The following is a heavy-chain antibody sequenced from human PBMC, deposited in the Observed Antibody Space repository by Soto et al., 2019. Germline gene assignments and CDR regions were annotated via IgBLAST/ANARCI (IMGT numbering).Heavy chain of an antibody. D-gene: IGHD3-22*01. CDR2: IYPGDSDT. V-gene: IGHV5-51*01. J-gene: IGHJ4*02. CDR1: GYSFTSYW. Sequence: GESLKISCKGSGYSFTSYWIGWVRQMPGKGLEWMGIIYPGDSDTRYSPSFQGHVTISADKSISTAYLQWSSLKASDTAMYYCARRAYYYDSSGYYLDYWGQGTLVTVSS. CDR3: ARRAYYYDSSGYYLDY.